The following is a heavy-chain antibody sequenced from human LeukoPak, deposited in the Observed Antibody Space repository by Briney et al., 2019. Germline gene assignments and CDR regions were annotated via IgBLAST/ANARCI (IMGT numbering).Heavy chain of an antibody. CDR2: IHYTGAT. D-gene: IGHD7-27*01. V-gene: IGHV4-34*01. J-gene: IGHJ2*01. Sequence: PSETLSLTCAVYGGTFRGYYWSWIRQPPGKGLEWIGEIHYTGATNYKPSLKSRVTISGDPSKNPVSLRVYSVTAADTAVYYCARGVLGPYYFDLWGRGTLVTASS. CDR1: GGTFRGYY. CDR3: ARGVLGPYYFDL.